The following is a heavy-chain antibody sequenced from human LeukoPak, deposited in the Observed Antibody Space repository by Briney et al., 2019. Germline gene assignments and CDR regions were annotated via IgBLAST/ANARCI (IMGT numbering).Heavy chain of an antibody. CDR1: GGSISGSSYY. D-gene: IGHD6-19*01. Sequence: SETLSLTCTVSGGSISGSSYYWGWIRQPPGKGLEWIGEINHSGSTNYNPSLKSRVTISVDTSKNQFSLKLSSVTAADTAVYYCATRGISSGWYRGPGYDYWGQGTLVTVSS. CDR2: INHSGST. J-gene: IGHJ4*02. V-gene: IGHV4-39*07. CDR3: ATRGISSGWYRGPGYDY.